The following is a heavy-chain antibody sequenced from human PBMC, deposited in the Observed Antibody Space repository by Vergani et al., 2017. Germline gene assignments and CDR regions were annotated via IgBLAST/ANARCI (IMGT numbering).Heavy chain of an antibody. CDR2: IYYSGST. CDR3: AENLAYCGGDCYPYYYGMDV. J-gene: IGHJ6*02. CDR1: GGSISSSSYY. D-gene: IGHD2-21*02. Sequence: QLQLQESGPGLVKPSETLSLTCTVSGGSISSSSYYWGWIRQPPGKGLEWIGSIYYSGSTYYNPSLKSRVTISVDTSKNQFSLKLSSVTAADTAVYYCAENLAYCGGDCYPYYYGMDVWGQGTTVTVSS. V-gene: IGHV4-39*01.